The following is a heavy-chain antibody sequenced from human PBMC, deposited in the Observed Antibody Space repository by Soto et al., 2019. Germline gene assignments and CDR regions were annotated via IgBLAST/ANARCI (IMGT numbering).Heavy chain of an antibody. D-gene: IGHD3-10*02. CDR2: AYYSGDT. Sequence: PATLSLTCSVSGGSMRRYYWSWIRQPPGQGLEWIGYAYYSGDTGYNPSLKSRVTMAVDTSKNQVSLKLSSVTAADTAVYYCARDRMLDGGGGTGGVKEKWVDPWGQGGLV. CDR3: ARDRMLDGGGGTGGVKEKWVDP. CDR1: GGSMRRYY. J-gene: IGHJ5*02. V-gene: IGHV4-59*01.